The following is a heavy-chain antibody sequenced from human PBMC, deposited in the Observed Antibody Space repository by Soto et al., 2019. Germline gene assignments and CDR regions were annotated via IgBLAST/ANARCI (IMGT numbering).Heavy chain of an antibody. V-gene: IGHV2-5*02. J-gene: IGHJ4*02. CDR2: IYWADDK. D-gene: IGHD2-15*01. CDR1: GFSLSTSGVG. CDR3: AHEPLSGGGDY. Sequence: QITLKESGPTLVKPTQTLTLTCTFSGFSLSTSGVGVGWIRQPPGKALEWLALIYWADDKRYSPSLKSRLTPSKDTSKNQVVLTMTNMDPVDTATYYCAHEPLSGGGDYWGQGTLVTVSS.